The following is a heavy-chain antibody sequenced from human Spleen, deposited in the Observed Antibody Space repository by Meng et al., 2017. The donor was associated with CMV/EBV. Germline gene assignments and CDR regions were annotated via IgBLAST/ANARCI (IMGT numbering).Heavy chain of an antibody. Sequence: SGYCWGWLRQPPGKGLELIGSIHYSGSSYYNPSLKSRVTISVDTSKNQFSLKVRSVTAADTAVYSCARLACSTSTCQYYFDYWGLGTLVTVSS. D-gene: IGHD2-2*01. CDR1: SGYC. J-gene: IGHJ4*02. V-gene: IGHV4-39*01. CDR3: ARLACSTSTCQYYFDY. CDR2: IHYSGSS.